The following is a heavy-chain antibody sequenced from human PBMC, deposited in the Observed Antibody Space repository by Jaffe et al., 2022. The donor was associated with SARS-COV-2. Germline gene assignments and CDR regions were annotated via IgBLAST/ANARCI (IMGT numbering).Heavy chain of an antibody. Sequence: QVQLVQSGAEVKKPGASVKVSCKASGYTFTSYDINWVRQATGQGLEWMGWMNPNSGNTGYAQKFQGRVTMTRNTSISTAYMELSSLRSEDTAVYYCARGPQVIVVVSKYYGMDVWGQGTTVTVSS. CDR2: MNPNSGNT. V-gene: IGHV1-8*01. CDR3: ARGPQVIVVVSKYYGMDV. J-gene: IGHJ6*02. D-gene: IGHD3-22*01. CDR1: GYTFTSYD.